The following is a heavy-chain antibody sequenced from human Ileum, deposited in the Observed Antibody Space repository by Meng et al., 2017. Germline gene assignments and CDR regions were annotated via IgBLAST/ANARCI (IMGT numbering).Heavy chain of an antibody. J-gene: IGHJ3*01. CDR3: ARDGHYDSRNYGVIHPFDL. D-gene: IGHD3-22*01. Sequence: GESLKISCEAAGVSFTTNWMHWVRQAPGKGLEWVSRITSDGGDTLYADSVKGRFTISRDNAKNTLYPQMNSLRTEDTAVYYCARDGHYDSRNYGVIHPFDLWGQGTMVTVSS. V-gene: IGHV3-74*03. CDR1: GVSFTTNW. CDR2: ITSDGGDT.